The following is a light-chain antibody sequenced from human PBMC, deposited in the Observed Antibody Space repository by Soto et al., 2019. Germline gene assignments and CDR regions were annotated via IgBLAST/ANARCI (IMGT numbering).Light chain of an antibody. CDR2: GNT. CDR1: SSNIGAGYD. CDR3: QSYDSSLSGSGV. J-gene: IGLJ2*01. V-gene: IGLV1-40*01. Sequence: QSVLTQPPSVSGAPGQRVTISCTGSSSNIGAGYDVPWYQQFPGTAPKLLIYGNTNRPSGVPDRFSGSKSGTSASLAITGLQAEDEADYYCQSYDSSLSGSGVFGGGTKVTVL.